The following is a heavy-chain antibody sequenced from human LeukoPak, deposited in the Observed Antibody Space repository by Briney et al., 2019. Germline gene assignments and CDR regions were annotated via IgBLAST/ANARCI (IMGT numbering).Heavy chain of an antibody. CDR1: GGYISRSSYY. V-gene: IGHV4-39*01. CDR2: IYYSGST. Sequence: SETLSLTCTVSGGYISRSSYYWGWIRQPPGKGLEWIGSIYYSGSTYDNPSLKSRVTISVHTSKNQLSLKLSSVTAADTAVYYCASRSDDSSLYYFDYWGQGTLVTVSS. CDR3: ASRSDDSSLYYFDY. J-gene: IGHJ4*02. D-gene: IGHD3-22*01.